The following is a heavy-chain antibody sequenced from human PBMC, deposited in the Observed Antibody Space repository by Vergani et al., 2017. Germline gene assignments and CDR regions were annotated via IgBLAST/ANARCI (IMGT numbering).Heavy chain of an antibody. V-gene: IGHV3-23*01. CDR2: ISGSGGFT. Sequence: EVQLLESGGNLVQPGGSLRLSCAASGFTFTNFAMTWVRQAPGEGLEWVSGISGSGGFTYYADSVKGRFTISRDNSKNTMFLQMNSLRVEDTAVYYCAKVPSSSTAGAVFDYWGQGTLVTVSS. CDR1: GFTFTNFA. J-gene: IGHJ4*02. D-gene: IGHD6-13*01. CDR3: AKVPSSSTAGAVFDY.